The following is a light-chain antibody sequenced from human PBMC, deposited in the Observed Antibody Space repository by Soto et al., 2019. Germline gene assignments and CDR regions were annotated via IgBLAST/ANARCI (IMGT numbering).Light chain of an antibody. J-gene: IGKJ1*01. V-gene: IGKV3-15*01. Sequence: EIVMTQSPATLSVCPGERATLSCRASQSVSSNLAWYQQKPGQAPRLLIYAASTRATGIPARFSGSGSGTEFTLTISSLQSEDFAVYYCQQYNNWPVFGQGTKVDIK. CDR2: AAS. CDR1: QSVSSN. CDR3: QQYNNWPV.